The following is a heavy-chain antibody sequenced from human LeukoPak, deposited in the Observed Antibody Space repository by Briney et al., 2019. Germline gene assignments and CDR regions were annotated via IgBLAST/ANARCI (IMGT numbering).Heavy chain of an antibody. CDR1: GGSISSGGYS. Sequence: SQTLSLTCAVSGGSISSGGYSWSWIRQPPGKGLEWIGHIYHSGSTYYNPSLKSRVTISVDRSKNQFSLKLSSVTAADTAVYYCARGGYDSSGYDYYAASSWGQGTLVTVSS. J-gene: IGHJ4*02. D-gene: IGHD3-22*01. CDR2: IYHSGST. V-gene: IGHV4-30-2*01. CDR3: ARGGYDSSGYDYYAASS.